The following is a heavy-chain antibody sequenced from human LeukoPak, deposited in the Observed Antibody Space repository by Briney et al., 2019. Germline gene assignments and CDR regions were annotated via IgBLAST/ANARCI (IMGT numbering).Heavy chain of an antibody. Sequence: PSETLSLTCAVYGGSFSGYYWSWIRQPPGKGLEWIGEINHSGRTNYNPSLKSRVTISVDTSKNQFSLKLSSVTAADTPVYYCARRSQYNWFDPWGQGTLVTVSS. CDR1: GGSFSGYY. J-gene: IGHJ5*02. CDR2: INHSGRT. CDR3: ARRSQYNWFDP. V-gene: IGHV4-34*01.